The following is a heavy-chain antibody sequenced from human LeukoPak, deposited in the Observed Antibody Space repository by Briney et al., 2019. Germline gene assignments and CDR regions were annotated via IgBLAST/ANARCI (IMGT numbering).Heavy chain of an antibody. CDR2: INTGNGNT. Sequence: ASVKVSCKTSGYSFTSNTMHWVRQAPGQRLEWMGWINTGNGNTEYSQKFQGRVTITRDTSASTAYMEVSSLRSEDTAVYYCARRFGSSGYLDYWAQGALVTVSS. CDR1: GYSFTSNT. D-gene: IGHD3-22*01. V-gene: IGHV1-3*04. J-gene: IGHJ4*02. CDR3: ARRFGSSGYLDY.